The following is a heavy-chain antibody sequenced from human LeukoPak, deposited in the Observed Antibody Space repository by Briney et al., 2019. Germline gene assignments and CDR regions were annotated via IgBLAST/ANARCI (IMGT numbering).Heavy chain of an antibody. CDR3: ARGKVDWEKYQLPSGWFDP. J-gene: IGHJ5*02. D-gene: IGHD2-2*01. Sequence: SQTLSLTCTVSGGSISSGSYYWSWIRQPAGKGLEWIGRIYTSGSTNYNPSLKSRVTISVDTSKNQFSLKLSSVTAADTAVYYCARGKVDWEKYQLPSGWFDPWGQGTLVTVSS. V-gene: IGHV4-61*02. CDR2: IYTSGST. CDR1: GGSISSGSYY.